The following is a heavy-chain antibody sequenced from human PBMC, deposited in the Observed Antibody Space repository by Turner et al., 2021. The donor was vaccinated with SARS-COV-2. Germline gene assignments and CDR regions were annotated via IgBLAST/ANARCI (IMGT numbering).Heavy chain of an antibody. V-gene: IGHV1-69*12. Sequence: QVQLVQSGAAVKKPGSSVKVHCKASGGTFSTYAIPWVRQAPGQGLGWMGGIIPIFGTANYAQKFQGRVTITADESTSTAYMELGSLRSEDTAVYYCARVGVGGSSWPKDFDYWGQGTLVTVSS. D-gene: IGHD6-13*01. CDR1: GGTFSTYA. J-gene: IGHJ4*02. CDR2: IIPIFGTA. CDR3: ARVGVGGSSWPKDFDY.